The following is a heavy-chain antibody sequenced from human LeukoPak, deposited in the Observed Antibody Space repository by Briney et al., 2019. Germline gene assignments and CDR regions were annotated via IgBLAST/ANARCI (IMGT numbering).Heavy chain of an antibody. J-gene: IGHJ5*02. V-gene: IGHV1-2*02. CDR1: GYTFTGYY. Sequence: ASVKVSCKASGYTFTGYYMHWVRQAPGQGLEWMGWINPNSGGTNYVQKFQGRVTMTRDTSISTAYMELSRLRSDDTAVYYCARVCPLLRYFDWLSAGRDNWFDPWGQGTLVTVSS. CDR2: INPNSGGT. D-gene: IGHD3-9*01. CDR3: ARVCPLLRYFDWLSAGRDNWFDP.